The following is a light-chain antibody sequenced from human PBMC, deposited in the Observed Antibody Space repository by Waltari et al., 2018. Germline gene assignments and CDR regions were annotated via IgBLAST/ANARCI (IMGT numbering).Light chain of an antibody. J-gene: IGKJ4*01. CDR1: QSVYSN. Sequence: IVMTQSPATLSVSPGERATLSCGASQSVYSNLAWYQLKPGQAPRPLIYDVSTRATGIPARFSGSGSGTEFTLTISNLQSEDFAVYYCQQYNNWPLTFGGGTKVEIK. CDR3: QQYNNWPLT. CDR2: DVS. V-gene: IGKV3-15*01.